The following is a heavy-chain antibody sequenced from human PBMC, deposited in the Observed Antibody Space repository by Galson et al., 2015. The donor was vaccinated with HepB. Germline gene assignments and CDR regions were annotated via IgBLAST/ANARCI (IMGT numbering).Heavy chain of an antibody. CDR1: GFTFSKYD. D-gene: IGHD3-22*01. J-gene: IGHJ6*02. CDR3: ATTVGNYYDSRGLQGYYYGMDV. Sequence: SLRLSCAASGFTFSKYDMHWVRQAPGKGLEWVAVISYDGSDKYYEDSAKGRFTISRDNSKNTLYLQMNSLRAEDTAVYYCATTVGNYYDSRGLQGYYYGMDVWGQGTTVTVSS. V-gene: IGHV3-30*03. CDR2: ISYDGSDK.